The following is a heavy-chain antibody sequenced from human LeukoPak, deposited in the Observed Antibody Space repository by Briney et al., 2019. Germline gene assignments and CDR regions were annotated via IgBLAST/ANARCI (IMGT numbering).Heavy chain of an antibody. CDR2: ISSSSDYI. CDR1: GFTFSSYR. Sequence: GGSLRLSCAASGFTFSSYRMNWVRQAPGKGLEWVSSISSSSDYIYYGRFTISRDNAKNSLYLQMNSLRAEDTAVYYCARDIFYGNGYYGMDVWGQGTTVTVSS. J-gene: IGHJ6*02. D-gene: IGHD4-17*01. V-gene: IGHV3-21*01. CDR3: ARDIFYGNGYYGMDV.